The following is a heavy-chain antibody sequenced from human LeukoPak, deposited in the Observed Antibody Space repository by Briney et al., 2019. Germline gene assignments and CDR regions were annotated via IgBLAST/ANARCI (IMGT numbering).Heavy chain of an antibody. D-gene: IGHD2-21*02. V-gene: IGHV1-2*02. CDR2: INPNSGGT. J-gene: IGHJ6*02. CDR1: GYTFTGYY. CDR3: ARVPAIQYGMDV. Sequence: ASVKVSCKASGYTFTGYYMHWVRQAPGQGLEWMGWINPNSGGTNYAQKFQGRVTMTRDTSISTAYMELSGLRSDDTAVYYCARVPAIQYGMDVWGQGTTVTVSS.